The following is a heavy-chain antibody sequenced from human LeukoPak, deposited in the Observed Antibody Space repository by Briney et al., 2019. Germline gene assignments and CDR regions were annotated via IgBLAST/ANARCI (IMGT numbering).Heavy chain of an antibody. J-gene: IGHJ4*02. CDR3: ARDRRDGYNSAFDY. CDR1: GFTFSIYA. Sequence: PGRSLRLSCAASGFTFSIYAMHWVRQAPGKGLEWVAVISYDGSNKYYADSVKGRFTISRDNSKNTLYLQMNSLRAEDTAVYYCARDRRDGYNSAFDYWGQGTLVTVSS. V-gene: IGHV3-30-3*01. CDR2: ISYDGSNK. D-gene: IGHD5-24*01.